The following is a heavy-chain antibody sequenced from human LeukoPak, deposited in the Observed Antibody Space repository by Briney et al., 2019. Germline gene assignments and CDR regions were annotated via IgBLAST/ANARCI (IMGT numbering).Heavy chain of an antibody. V-gene: IGHV3-48*02. D-gene: IGHD3-10*01. CDR2: ISSDSRTI. Sequence: GGSLRLSCAASGFTFRSYSMNWVRQAPGKGLEWVSYISSDSRTIYYADSVKGRFTISRDNAKNSLYLQMKSLRDEDTAVYYCARYGSGTSYITNYFESSGQGTLVTVSS. J-gene: IGHJ4*02. CDR3: ARYGSGTSYITNYFES. CDR1: GFTFRSYS.